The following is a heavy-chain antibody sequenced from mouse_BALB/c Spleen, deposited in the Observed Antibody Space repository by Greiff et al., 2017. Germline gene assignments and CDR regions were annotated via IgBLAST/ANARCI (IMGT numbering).Heavy chain of an antibody. CDR1: GFAFSSYD. Sequence: EVKLVESGGGLVKPGGSLKLSCAASGFAFSSYDMSWVRQTPEKRLEWVAYISSGGGSTYYPDTVKGRFTISRDNAKNTLYLQMSSLKSEDTAMYYCASGGSSPYAMDYWGQGTSVTVSS. CDR3: ASGGSSPYAMDY. D-gene: IGHD1-1*01. CDR2: ISSGGGST. J-gene: IGHJ4*01. V-gene: IGHV5-12-1*01.